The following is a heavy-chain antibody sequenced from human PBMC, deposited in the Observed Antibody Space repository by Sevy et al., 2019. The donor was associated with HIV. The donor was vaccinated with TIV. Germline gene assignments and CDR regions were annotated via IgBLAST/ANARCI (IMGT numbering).Heavy chain of an antibody. V-gene: IGHV4-30-4*01. J-gene: IGHJ6*02. D-gene: IGHD4-17*01. CDR1: GGSIISGDYY. Sequence: SETLSLTCSVSGGSIISGDYYLSWVRQPPGRGLEWIGYIHYTGSTDYSPSLESRVTISVDTSKNQFSLKLTSVTAADTAVYYCARDEGDYGDKSYYYGMDVWGRGTTVTVSS. CDR2: IHYTGST. CDR3: ARDEGDYGDKSYYYGMDV.